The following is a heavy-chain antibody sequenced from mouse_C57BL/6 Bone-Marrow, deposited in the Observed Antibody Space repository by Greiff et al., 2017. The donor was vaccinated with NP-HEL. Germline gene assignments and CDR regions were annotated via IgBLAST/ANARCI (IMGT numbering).Heavy chain of an antibody. CDR2: ISSGGSYT. V-gene: IGHV5-6*01. Sequence: EVQLVESGGDLVKPGGSLKLSCAASGFTFSSYGMSWVRQTPDKRLEWVATISSGGSYTYYPDSVKGRFTISRDNAKNTLYLQMSSLKSEDTAMYYCARHYYAMDYWDQGTSVTVSS. J-gene: IGHJ4*01. CDR1: GFTFSSYG. CDR3: ARHYYAMDY.